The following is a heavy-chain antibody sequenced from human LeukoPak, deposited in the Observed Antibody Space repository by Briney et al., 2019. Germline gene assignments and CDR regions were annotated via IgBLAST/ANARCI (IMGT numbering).Heavy chain of an antibody. V-gene: IGHV3-21*01. CDR2: ISSSSSYI. J-gene: IGHJ3*02. CDR1: GFTLSSYE. CDR3: ARDRAYNWNHDAFDI. Sequence: PGGSLRLSCTVSGFTLSSYEMSWIRQAPGKGLEWVSSISSSSSYIYYADSVKGRFTISRDNAKNSLYLQMNSLRAEDTAVYYCARDRAYNWNHDAFDIWGQGTMVTVSS. D-gene: IGHD1-20*01.